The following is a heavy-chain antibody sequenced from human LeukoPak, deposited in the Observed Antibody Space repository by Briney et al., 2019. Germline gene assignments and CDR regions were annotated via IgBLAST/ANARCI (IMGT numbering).Heavy chain of an antibody. V-gene: IGHV1-2*02. Sequence: ASVKLSCKASGYTFTGYYMHWVRQAPGQGLEWMGWINPNSGGTKYAQKFQGRVTMTRDTSISTAYMDLSRLRSDDTAVYYCAKDSSGSYSPDPAHYFDYWGQGTLVTFSS. CDR2: INPNSGGT. D-gene: IGHD3-22*01. CDR1: GYTFTGYY. CDR3: AKDSSGSYSPDPAHYFDY. J-gene: IGHJ4*02.